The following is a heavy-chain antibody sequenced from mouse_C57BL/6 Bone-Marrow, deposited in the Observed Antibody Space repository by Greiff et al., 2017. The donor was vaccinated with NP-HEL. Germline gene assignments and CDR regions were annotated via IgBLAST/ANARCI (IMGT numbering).Heavy chain of an antibody. Sequence: QVQLQQSGAELVKPGASVKLSCKASGYTFTSYWMHWVKQRPGQGLEWIGMIHPNSGSTNYNEKFKSKATLTVDKSSSTAYMQLSSLTSEDSAVYYCARTYYYGSSYGNYYAMDYWGQGTSVTVSS. J-gene: IGHJ4*01. D-gene: IGHD1-1*01. CDR2: IHPNSGST. CDR1: GYTFTSYW. CDR3: ARTYYYGSSYGNYYAMDY. V-gene: IGHV1-64*01.